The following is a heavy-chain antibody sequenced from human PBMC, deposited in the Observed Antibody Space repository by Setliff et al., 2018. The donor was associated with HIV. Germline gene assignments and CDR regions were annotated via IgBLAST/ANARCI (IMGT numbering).Heavy chain of an antibody. V-gene: IGHV3-48*03. CDR2: ISSSGDTI. D-gene: IGHD3-16*01. Sequence: SLRLSCAGSGFTFTNYEINWVRQAPGQGLEWVSYISSSGDTIYYADSVKGRFTISRDNAKNSLYLQMNSLRAEDTAVYYCARSRRGGTNWFDPWGQGTLVTVSS. CDR1: GFTFTNYE. CDR3: ARSRRGGTNWFDP. J-gene: IGHJ5*02.